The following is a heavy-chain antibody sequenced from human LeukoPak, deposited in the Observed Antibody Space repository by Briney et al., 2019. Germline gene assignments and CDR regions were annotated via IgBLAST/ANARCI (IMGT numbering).Heavy chain of an antibody. CDR3: AKDNVGY. J-gene: IGHJ4*02. D-gene: IGHD1-26*01. V-gene: IGHV3-48*01. CDR2: ISSSSTI. CDR1: GFSFSSYS. Sequence: PGGSLRLSCAASGFSFSSYSMSWVRQAPGKGLEWVSYISSSSTIYYADSVKGRFTISRDNAKNSLYLQMNSLRAEDTAVYYCAKDNVGYWGQGTLVTVSS.